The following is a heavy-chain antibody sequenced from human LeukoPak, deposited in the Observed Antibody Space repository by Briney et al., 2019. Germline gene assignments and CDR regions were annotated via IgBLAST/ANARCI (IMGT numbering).Heavy chain of an antibody. J-gene: IGHJ4*02. V-gene: IGHV1-2*02. CDR2: INPNSGGT. CDR1: GYTLTGYL. Sequence: ASVQVSCQGTGYTLTGYLLHWVRQAGGQQLEWMGWINPNSGGTNYAQKFQGRVTMTRDTSISTAYMELSRLRSDDTAVYYCARVLQVVTPPLGYWGQGTLVTVSS. D-gene: IGHD4-23*01. CDR3: ARVLQVVTPPLGY.